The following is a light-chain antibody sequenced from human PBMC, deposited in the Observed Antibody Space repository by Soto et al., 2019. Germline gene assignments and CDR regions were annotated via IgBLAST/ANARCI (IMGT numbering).Light chain of an antibody. CDR2: AAS. V-gene: IGKV3-20*01. CDR3: QQYDTSPRT. CDR1: QNLGSGY. J-gene: IGKJ1*01. Sequence: IVLTQSPGTLSLSPWDRATLSCRASQNLGSGYLAWYQQKPGQAPRILIYAASSRATGIPDRFSGSGSGTDFSLTISRLEPEDFAVYYCQQYDTSPRTFGQGTKVDIK.